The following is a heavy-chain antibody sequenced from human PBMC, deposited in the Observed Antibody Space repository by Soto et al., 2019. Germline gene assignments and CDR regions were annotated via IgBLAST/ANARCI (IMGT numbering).Heavy chain of an antibody. D-gene: IGHD2-21*01. V-gene: IGHV3-48*02. CDR2: ISSSGSTI. J-gene: IGHJ4*02. CDR3: ARGRGYCGGTNCYLDY. CDR1: GFSFSSHS. Sequence: EVQLVESGGGLVQPGGSLRLSCAASGFSFSSHSMKWVRQAPGKGLEWVSYISSSGSTIYYADSVKGRFTISRDNAKNSLYLQMNSLIDDDTAVYYCARGRGYCGGTNCYLDYWGQGALVTVSS.